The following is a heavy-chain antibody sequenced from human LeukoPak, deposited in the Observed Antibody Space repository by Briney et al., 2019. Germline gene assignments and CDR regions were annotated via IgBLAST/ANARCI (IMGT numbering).Heavy chain of an antibody. D-gene: IGHD2-15*01. CDR1: GFTFDDYA. CDR3: AKESLGYCIGGSCYGAFDI. CDR2: ISGDGGST. V-gene: IGHV3-43*02. Sequence: PGGSLRLSCAASGFTFDDYAMHWVRQAPGKGLEWVSLISGDGGSTYYADSVKGRFTISRDNSKNSLYLQMNSLRTEDTALYYCAKESLGYCIGGSCYGAFDIWGQGTMVTVSS. J-gene: IGHJ3*02.